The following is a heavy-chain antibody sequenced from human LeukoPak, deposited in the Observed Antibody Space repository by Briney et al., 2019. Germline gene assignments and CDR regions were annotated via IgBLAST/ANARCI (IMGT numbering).Heavy chain of an antibody. J-gene: IGHJ3*02. CDR1: GFTVSSNY. V-gene: IGHV3-53*01. Sequence: GGSLRLSCAASGFTVSSNYMSWVRQAPGKGLEWVSVIYSGGTTYYADSVKGRFTISRDNSNNTLYLQMNSLRAEDTAVYYCARGPVTRFEIWGQGTMVSVSS. CDR3: ARGPVTRFEI. CDR2: IYSGGTT. D-gene: IGHD4-17*01.